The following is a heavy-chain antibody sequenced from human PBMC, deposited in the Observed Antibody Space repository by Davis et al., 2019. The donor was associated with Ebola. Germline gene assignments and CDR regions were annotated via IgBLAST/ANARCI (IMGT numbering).Heavy chain of an antibody. V-gene: IGHV4-59*01. CDR2: IYYSGYT. D-gene: IGHD6-25*01. J-gene: IGHJ4*02. Sequence: PSETLSLTCTVSGDSISHYYWSWIRQTPGKGLEWIGYIYYSGYTNYNPPLRSRVTISVDTAKNQFSLKLTSVTTADTAVYYCARAGAAAGTFDYWGQGTLVTVSS. CDR3: ARAGAAAGTFDY. CDR1: GDSISHYY.